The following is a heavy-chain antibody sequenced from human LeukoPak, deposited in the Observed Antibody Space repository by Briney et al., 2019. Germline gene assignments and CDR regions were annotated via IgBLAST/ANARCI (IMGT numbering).Heavy chain of an antibody. CDR2: IYYSGST. D-gene: IGHD3-3*01. CDR1: GGSISSYY. J-gene: IGHJ3*02. V-gene: IGHV4-59*12. CDR3: ARGSRITIFGVVPDAFDI. Sequence: PSETLSLTCTVSGGSISSYYWSWIRQPPGKGLEWIGYIYYSGSTNYNPSLKSRVTISVDTSKNQFSLKLSSVTAADTAVYYCARGSRITIFGVVPDAFDIWGQGTMVTVSS.